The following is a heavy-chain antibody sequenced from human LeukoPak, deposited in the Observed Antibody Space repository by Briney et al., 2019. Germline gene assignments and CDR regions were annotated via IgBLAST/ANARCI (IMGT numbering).Heavy chain of an antibody. CDR3: ARDIHCSGGSCYPNDAFDI. CDR2: IYYSGST. D-gene: IGHD2-15*01. Sequence: SETLSLTCTVSGGSISSYYWSWIRQPPGKGLEWIGYIYYSGSTNYNPSLKSRVTISVDTSKNQFSLKLSSVTAADTAVYYCARDIHCSGGSCYPNDAFDIWGQGTMVSVSS. J-gene: IGHJ3*02. V-gene: IGHV4-59*01. CDR1: GGSISSYY.